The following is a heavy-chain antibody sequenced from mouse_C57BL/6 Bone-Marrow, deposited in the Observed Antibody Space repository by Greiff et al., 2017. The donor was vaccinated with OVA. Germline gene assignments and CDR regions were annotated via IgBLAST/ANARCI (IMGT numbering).Heavy chain of an antibody. V-gene: IGHV1-55*01. CDR1: GYTFTSYW. CDR3: AGALYGNYVPWYVDV. Sequence: VQLQQPGAELVKPGASVKMSCKASGYTFTSYWITWVKQRPGQGLEWIGDIYPGSGSTNYNEKFKSKATLTVDTSSSTAYMQLSSLTSEDSAVYDCAGALYGNYVPWYVDVWGTGTTVTVSA. D-gene: IGHD2-1*01. J-gene: IGHJ1*03. CDR2: IYPGSGST.